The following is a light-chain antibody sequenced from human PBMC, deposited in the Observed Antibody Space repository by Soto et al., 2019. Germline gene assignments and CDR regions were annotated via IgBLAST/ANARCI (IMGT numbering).Light chain of an antibody. CDR2: EVS. V-gene: IGLV2-8*01. J-gene: IGLJ1*01. Sequence: QSVLTQPPSASGSPGQSVTISCTGTSSDVGGHNYVSWYQQHPGKAPKLMIYEVSKRPSGVPDRFSGSKSGNTASLTVSGLQAEDEADYYCSSYAGSHYVFGTGTKLTVL. CDR1: SSDVGGHNY. CDR3: SSYAGSHYV.